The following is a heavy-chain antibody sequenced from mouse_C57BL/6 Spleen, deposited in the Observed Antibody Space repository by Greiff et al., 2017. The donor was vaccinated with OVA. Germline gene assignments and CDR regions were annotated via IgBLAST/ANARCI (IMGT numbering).Heavy chain of an antibody. CDR1: GFTFSSYA. D-gene: IGHD1-2*01. J-gene: IGHJ4*01. Sequence: EVKVVESGEGLVKPGGSLKLSCAASGFTFSSYAMSWVRQTPEKRLEWVAYISSGGGYLYYADTVKGRFTISRDNARNTLYLQMSSLKSEDTAMYYCTRDSLSLLRGAMDDWGQGTSVTVSS. V-gene: IGHV5-9-1*02. CDR3: TRDSLSLLRGAMDD. CDR2: ISSGGGYL.